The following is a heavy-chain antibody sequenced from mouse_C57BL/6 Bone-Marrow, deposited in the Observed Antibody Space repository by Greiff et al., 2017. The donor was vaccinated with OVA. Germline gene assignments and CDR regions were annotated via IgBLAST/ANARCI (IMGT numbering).Heavy chain of an antibody. Sequence: EVQRVESGGGLVKPGGSLKLSCAASGFTFSRYAMSWVRQTPEKRLEWVATISDGGSYTYYPDNVKGRFTISRDNAKNNLYLEMSHLKSEDTAMYYCARVLITTVVAGYYFDYWGQGTTLTVSS. D-gene: IGHD1-1*01. CDR3: ARVLITTVVAGYYFDY. CDR2: ISDGGSYT. CDR1: GFTFSRYA. J-gene: IGHJ2*01. V-gene: IGHV5-4*01.